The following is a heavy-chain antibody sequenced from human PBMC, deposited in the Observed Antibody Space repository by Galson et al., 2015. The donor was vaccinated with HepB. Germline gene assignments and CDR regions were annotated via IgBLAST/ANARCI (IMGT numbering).Heavy chain of an antibody. CDR3: AKDLRVRGVPAYYNYYDMDV. D-gene: IGHD3-10*01. Sequence: SLRLSCAASGFTFSTYGMHWVRQAPGKGLEWAAAISYDGRNKYYADSVRGRFTISRDNSKNTLYLQISSLRTEDTAVYYCAKDLRVRGVPAYYNYYDMDVWGRATTVIVSS. CDR2: ISYDGRNK. J-gene: IGHJ6*04. V-gene: IGHV3-30*18. CDR1: GFTFSTYG.